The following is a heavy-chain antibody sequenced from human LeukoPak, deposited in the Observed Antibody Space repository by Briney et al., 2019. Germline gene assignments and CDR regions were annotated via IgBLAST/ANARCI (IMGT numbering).Heavy chain of an antibody. J-gene: IGHJ4*02. CDR1: GYTFTGDY. CDR3: AKRGPTMVRGTPLDY. V-gene: IGHV1-2*02. Sequence: GASVKVSCKASGYTFTGDYMHWVRQAPGQGLEWMGWINPNSGGTNYAQKFQGRVTMTRDTSINTAYMELSRLRSDDTAVYYCAKRGPTMVRGTPLDYWGQGTLVTVSS. CDR2: INPNSGGT. D-gene: IGHD3-10*01.